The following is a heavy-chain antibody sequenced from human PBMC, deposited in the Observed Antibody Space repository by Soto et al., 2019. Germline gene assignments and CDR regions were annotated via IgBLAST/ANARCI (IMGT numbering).Heavy chain of an antibody. CDR2: IYQSGST. J-gene: IGHJ4*02. CDR3: ARVLGAPLYYFDY. D-gene: IGHD1-26*01. Sequence: SETLSLTCPVSGYSISIGNYWGWIRQPPGKRLEWIGSIYQSGSTYYNPSLRSRATISVDTSKNQFSLKLSSVTAADTAVYYCARVLGAPLYYFDYWGQGILVTVSS. V-gene: IGHV4-38-2*02. CDR1: GYSISIGNY.